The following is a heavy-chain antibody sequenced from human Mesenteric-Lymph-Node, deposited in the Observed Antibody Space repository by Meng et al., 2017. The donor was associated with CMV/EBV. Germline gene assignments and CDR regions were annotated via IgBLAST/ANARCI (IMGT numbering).Heavy chain of an antibody. CDR2: INHSGST. CDR3: ARINSRVVVAAKGGYFDH. D-gene: IGHD2-15*01. Sequence: GSLRLSCAVYGGSFSGYYWSWIRQPPGKGPEWIGEINHSGSTNYNPSLKSRVTISVDTSKNQFSLKLSSVTAADTAVYYCARINSRVVVAAKGGYFDHWGQGTLVTVSS. V-gene: IGHV4-34*01. J-gene: IGHJ4*02. CDR1: GGSFSGYY.